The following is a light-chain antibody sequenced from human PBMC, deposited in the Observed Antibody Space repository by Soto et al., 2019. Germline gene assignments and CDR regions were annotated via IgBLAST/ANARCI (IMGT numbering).Light chain of an antibody. CDR1: QSVSTY. V-gene: IGKV3-11*01. J-gene: IGKJ3*01. Sequence: EIVLTQSPATLSLSPGERATLSCRASQSVSTYLAWYQQKPGQAPRLLIYDASKRPTSIPARFSGSGSGTDFTLNIRRLEPEDVAVYYCQQRGNWPLTFGPGTKVDVK. CDR3: QQRGNWPLT. CDR2: DAS.